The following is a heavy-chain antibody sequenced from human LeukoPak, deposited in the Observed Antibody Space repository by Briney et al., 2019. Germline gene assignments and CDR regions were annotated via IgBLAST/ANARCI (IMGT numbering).Heavy chain of an antibody. D-gene: IGHD2-2*02. CDR2: IKRDGGDK. J-gene: IGHJ4*02. CDR3: ARGDEYTTSP. Sequence: GGSLRLYCAASGFTFRSFWMSLVRQAPGKGLEWVANIKRDGGDKYYVDSVKGRFSISRDNAKNSLYLHMNSLRAEDTAVYYCARGDEYTTSPWGQGTLVTVSS. CDR1: GFTFRSFW. V-gene: IGHV3-7*05.